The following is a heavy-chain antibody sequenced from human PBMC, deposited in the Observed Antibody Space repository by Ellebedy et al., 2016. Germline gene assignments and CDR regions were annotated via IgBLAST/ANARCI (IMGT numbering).Heavy chain of an antibody. CDR2: ISYNGNNQ. D-gene: IGHD3-10*01. V-gene: IGHV3-30*04. Sequence: GESLKISCAASAFTFSHYAMHWVRQAPGKGLKWVAVISYNGNNQYYGDSVKGRFTISRDNSKNTLYLQMNSLRGEDTAVYYCARVAGSRYWGQGTLVTVSS. CDR3: ARVAGSRY. J-gene: IGHJ4*02. CDR1: AFTFSHYA.